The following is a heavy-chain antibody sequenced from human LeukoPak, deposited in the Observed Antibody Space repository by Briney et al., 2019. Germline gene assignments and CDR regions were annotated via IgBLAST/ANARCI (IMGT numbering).Heavy chain of an antibody. J-gene: IGHJ5*02. CDR2: IYSGGST. Sequence: PSQTLSLTCNVSGASMSSDGYYSNWIRQPAGKGLEWIGRIYSGGSTNYNPSLKSRVTLSVDTSKNRLSLKLSYVTAADTAVYYCASAGHCANGVCRNWFGPWGQGILVTVSS. V-gene: IGHV4-61*02. CDR1: GASMSSDGYY. D-gene: IGHD2-8*01. CDR3: ASAGHCANGVCRNWFGP.